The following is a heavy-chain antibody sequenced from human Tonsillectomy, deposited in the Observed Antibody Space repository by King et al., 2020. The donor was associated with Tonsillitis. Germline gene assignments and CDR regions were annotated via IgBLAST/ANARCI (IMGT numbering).Heavy chain of an antibody. CDR2: IIPPSRTT. CDR1: GGTFTSYA. D-gene: IGHD5-12*01. V-gene: IGHV1-69*01. Sequence: VQLVESGGEVKKPGSSVRVSCRASGGTFTSYAIIWVRQAPGQGLEWMGGIIPPSRTTNYAQKFQGRVTITAAESTCTVYMDLSSLRSEDTAVYFCARVAKTSGYDVYYFDYWGQGTLVTVSS. CDR3: ARVAKTSGYDVYYFDY. J-gene: IGHJ4*02.